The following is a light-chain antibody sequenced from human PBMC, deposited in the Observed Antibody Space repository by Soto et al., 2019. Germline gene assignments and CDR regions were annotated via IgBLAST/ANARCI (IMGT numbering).Light chain of an antibody. Sequence: IVLTQSPSTLSLPPVTGSTLSCVASQSVSSCLAGYQQKFGQAPRLLIYDAATRATGIPARFSGSGSATDFTLTISSLEPEDFAIYYCQQRYNWPLTFGQGTKVDIK. CDR3: QQRYNWPLT. J-gene: IGKJ1*01. CDR1: QSVSSC. CDR2: DAA. V-gene: IGKV3-11*01.